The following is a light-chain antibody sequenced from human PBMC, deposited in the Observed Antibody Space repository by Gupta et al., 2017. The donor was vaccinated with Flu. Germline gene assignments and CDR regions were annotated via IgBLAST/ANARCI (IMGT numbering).Light chain of an antibody. CDR1: SSDVGGYDY. V-gene: IGLV2-11*01. J-gene: IGLJ3*02. CDR3: CSYAGMYTWV. CDR2: DVT. Sequence: QSALTQPRSVSGSPGQSVTISCTGTSSDVGGYDYVSWYQQHPGKAPKFMIYDVTRRPSGVPDRFSGSKSGNTASLTISGLQAEDEADYYCCSYAGMYTWVFGGGTKLTVL.